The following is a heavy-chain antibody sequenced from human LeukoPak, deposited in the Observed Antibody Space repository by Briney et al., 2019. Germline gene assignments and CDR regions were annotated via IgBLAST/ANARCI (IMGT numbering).Heavy chain of an antibody. Sequence: ASVKVSCKASGYTFTSYGISWVRQAPGQGLEWMGWISAYNGNTNYAQKFQGRVTMTTDTSTSTAYMELRSLRSDDTAVYYCAGSGDTVATKSFDYWGQGTLVTVSS. CDR2: ISAYNGNT. CDR1: GYTFTSYG. V-gene: IGHV1-18*01. D-gene: IGHD5-12*01. J-gene: IGHJ4*02. CDR3: AGSGDTVATKSFDY.